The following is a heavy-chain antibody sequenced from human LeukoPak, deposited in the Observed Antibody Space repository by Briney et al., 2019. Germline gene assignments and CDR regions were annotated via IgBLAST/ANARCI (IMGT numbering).Heavy chain of an antibody. CDR1: GFTFSSYA. Sequence: GGSLRLSCAASGFTFSSYAMHWVRQAPGKGLEWVAVISYDGSNKYYADSVKGRFTISRDNSKNTLYLQMNSLRAEDTAVYYCARDPYSGSYWGQGTLVTVSS. V-gene: IGHV3-30*04. J-gene: IGHJ4*02. D-gene: IGHD1-26*01. CDR3: ARDPYSGSY. CDR2: ISYDGSNK.